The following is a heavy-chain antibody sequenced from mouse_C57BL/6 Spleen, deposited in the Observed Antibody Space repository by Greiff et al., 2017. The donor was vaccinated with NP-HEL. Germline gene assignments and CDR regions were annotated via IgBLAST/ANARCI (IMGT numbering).Heavy chain of an antibody. CDR1: GYTFTSYW. D-gene: IGHD2-2*01. CDR2: IHPNSGST. V-gene: IGHV1-64*01. CDR3: ARGKVTTSYFDY. J-gene: IGHJ2*01. Sequence: QVQLQQPGAELVKPGASVKLSCKASGYTFTSYWMHWVKQRPGQGLEWIGMIHPNSGSTNYNEKFKSKATLTVDKSSSTAYMQLSSLTSEDSAVYYCARGKVTTSYFDYWGQGTTLTVSS.